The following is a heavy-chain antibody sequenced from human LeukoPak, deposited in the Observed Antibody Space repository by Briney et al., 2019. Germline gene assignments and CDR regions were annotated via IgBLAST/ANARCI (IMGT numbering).Heavy chain of an antibody. CDR1: GVSITNYY. V-gene: IGHV4-34*01. D-gene: IGHD3-22*01. J-gene: IGHJ4*02. CDR2: INHSGST. CDR3: ARQRSSGYYD. Sequence: SETLSLTCTVSGVSITNYYWSWIRQPPGKGLEWIGEINHSGSTNYNPSLKSRVTISVDTSKNQFSLKLSSVTAADTAVYYCARQRSSGYYDWGQGTLVTVSS.